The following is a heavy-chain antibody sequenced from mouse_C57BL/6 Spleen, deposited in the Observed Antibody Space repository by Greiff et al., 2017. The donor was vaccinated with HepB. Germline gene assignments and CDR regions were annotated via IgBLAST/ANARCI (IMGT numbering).Heavy chain of an antibody. J-gene: IGHJ4*01. CDR1: GFTFSDFY. Sequence: EVKLVESGGGLVQSGRSLRLSCATSGFTFSDFYMEWVRQAPGKGLEWIAASRNKANDYTTEYSASVKGRFIVSRDTSQSILYLQMNALRAEDTAIYYCARDDYGSSAMDYWGQGTSVTVSS. V-gene: IGHV7-1*01. D-gene: IGHD1-1*01. CDR2: SRNKANDYTT. CDR3: ARDDYGSSAMDY.